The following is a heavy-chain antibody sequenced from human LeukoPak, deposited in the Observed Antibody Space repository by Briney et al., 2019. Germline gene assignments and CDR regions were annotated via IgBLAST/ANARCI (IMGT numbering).Heavy chain of an antibody. CDR1: GFTFSDFW. D-gene: IGHD2-2*01. J-gene: IGHJ6*03. Sequence: PGGSLRLSCAASGFTFSDFWMTWVRQAPGKGLEWVANIKQDGSIIWYVDSVKGRFTISRDNAKNSLYLQMNSLRTDDTAVYYCARVEGGAIVVVPAAYYYMDVWGKGTTVTVSS. CDR3: ARVEGGAIVVVPAAYYYMDV. CDR2: IKQDGSII. V-gene: IGHV3-7*01.